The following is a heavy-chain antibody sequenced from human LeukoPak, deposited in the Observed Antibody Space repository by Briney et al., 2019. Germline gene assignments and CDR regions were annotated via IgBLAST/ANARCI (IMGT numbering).Heavy chain of an antibody. D-gene: IGHD3-22*01. Sequence: ASVKVSCKASGYTFTGYYMHWVRQAPGQGLEWMGWINPNSGGTNYAQKFQGRVTMTRDTSISTAYMELSRLRSEDTAVYYCARSLNRITMIVVVIADDAFDIWGQGTMVTVSS. CDR3: ARSLNRITMIVVVIADDAFDI. J-gene: IGHJ3*02. V-gene: IGHV1-2*02. CDR2: INPNSGGT. CDR1: GYTFTGYY.